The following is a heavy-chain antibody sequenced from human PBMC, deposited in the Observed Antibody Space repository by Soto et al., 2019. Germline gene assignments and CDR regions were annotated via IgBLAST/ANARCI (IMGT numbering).Heavy chain of an antibody. Sequence: SETLSLTCTVSGGSISSSSYYWGWIRQPPGKGLEWIGSIYYSGSTYYNPSLKSRVTISVDTSKNQFSLKLSSVTAADTAVYYCASSGWDFDYWGQGTLVTVSS. CDR1: GGSISSSSYY. D-gene: IGHD6-19*01. CDR2: IYYSGST. CDR3: ASSGWDFDY. V-gene: IGHV4-39*01. J-gene: IGHJ4*02.